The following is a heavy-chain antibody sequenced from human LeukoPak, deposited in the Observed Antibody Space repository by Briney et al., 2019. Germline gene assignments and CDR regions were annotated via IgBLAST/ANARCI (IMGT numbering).Heavy chain of an antibody. CDR1: GYSFTSYW. CDR2: IYPGDSDT. D-gene: IGHD2-2*01. J-gene: IGHJ5*02. CDR3: ARRRYCSSTSCRNWFDP. Sequence: GESLKISCKGSGYSFTSYWIGWVRQMPGKGLEWMGIIYPGDSDTRYSPSFQGPVTISADKSISTAYLQWSSLKASDTAMYYCARRRYCSSTSCRNWFDPWGQGTLVTVSS. V-gene: IGHV5-51*01.